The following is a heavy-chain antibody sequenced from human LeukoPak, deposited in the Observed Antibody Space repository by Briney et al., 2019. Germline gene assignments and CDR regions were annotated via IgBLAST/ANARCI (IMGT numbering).Heavy chain of an antibody. Sequence: GRSLRLSCAASGFTFSSYSMNWVRQAPGKGLEWVSSISSSSSYIYYADSVKGRFTISRENAKNSLYLQMNSLRAGDTAVYYCARDLGGQWLFNWGQGTLVTVSS. CDR1: GFTFSSYS. V-gene: IGHV3-21*01. CDR3: ARDLGGQWLFN. D-gene: IGHD6-19*01. CDR2: ISSSSSYI. J-gene: IGHJ4*02.